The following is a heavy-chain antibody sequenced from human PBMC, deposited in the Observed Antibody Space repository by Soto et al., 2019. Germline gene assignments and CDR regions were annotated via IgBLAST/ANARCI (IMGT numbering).Heavy chain of an antibody. D-gene: IGHD5-18*01. CDR3: GGGYGPLVYFDY. V-gene: IGHV4-39*01. J-gene: IGHJ4*02. Sequence: NPSETLSLTCTVSGGSISSSSYYWGWIRQPPGKGLEWIGSIYYSGSTYYTPSLKSRVTISVDTSKNQFSLKLSSVTAADTAVYYCGGGYGPLVYFDYWGQGTRVTVSS. CDR2: IYYSGST. CDR1: GGSISSSSYY.